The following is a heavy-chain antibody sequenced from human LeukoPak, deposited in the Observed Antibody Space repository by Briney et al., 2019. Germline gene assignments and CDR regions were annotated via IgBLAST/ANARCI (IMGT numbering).Heavy chain of an antibody. J-gene: IGHJ5*02. CDR2: IYYTGST. CDR3: ARHSGSGSFYDPGNWFDP. CDR1: GGSISGYY. V-gene: IGHV4-59*08. D-gene: IGHD3-10*01. Sequence: SETLSLTCSVSGGSISGYYWSWIRQPPGKGLEWIGFIYYTGSTFYDPTLKSRVTISVDTSKTQLSLKLTSVTAADTAVYYCARHSGSGSFYDPGNWFDPWGQGIQVTVSS.